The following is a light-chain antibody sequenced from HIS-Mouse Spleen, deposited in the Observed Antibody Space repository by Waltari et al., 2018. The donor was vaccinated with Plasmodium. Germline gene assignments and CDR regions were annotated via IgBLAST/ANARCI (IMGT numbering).Light chain of an antibody. CDR2: DVS. CDR3: SSYTSSSTLNYV. V-gene: IGLV2-14*03. J-gene: IGLJ1*01. Sequence: QSALTQPASVSGSPGQSITISCTGTSSDVGGYNYVSWYQQHPGKAPKLMIYDVSNRPSGVSNRCSCSKSGNTASLTISGLQAEDEADYYCSSYTSSSTLNYVFGTGTKVTVL. CDR1: SSDVGGYNY.